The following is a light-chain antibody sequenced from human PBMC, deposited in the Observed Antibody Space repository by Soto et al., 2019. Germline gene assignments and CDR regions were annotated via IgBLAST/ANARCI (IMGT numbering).Light chain of an antibody. CDR1: SSDVRGYNY. CDR3: SSYTSSNTLV. V-gene: IGLV2-14*01. J-gene: IGLJ1*01. Sequence: QSALTQPASVSGSPGQSITISCTGTSSDVRGYNYVSWYQHHPGKAPKLMIFEVSNRPSGVSHRFSGSKSGNTASLTISGLQAEDEADYYCSSYTSSNTLVFGTGTKVTV. CDR2: EVS.